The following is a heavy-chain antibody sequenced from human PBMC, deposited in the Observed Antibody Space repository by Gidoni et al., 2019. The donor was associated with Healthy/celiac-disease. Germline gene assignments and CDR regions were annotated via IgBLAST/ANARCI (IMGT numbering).Heavy chain of an antibody. CDR1: GGTFSSYA. D-gene: IGHD1-7*01. V-gene: IGHV1-69*06. CDR3: AREDVTGTTAGFDY. Sequence: QVQLVQSGAEVKKPGSSVNVSCKASGGTFSSYAISWVRQATGQGLELMVGINPIFGTANYAQKFQGRVTITADKSTSTAYMELSSLRSEDTAVYYCAREDVTGTTAGFDYWGQGTLVTVSS. J-gene: IGHJ4*02. CDR2: INPIFGTA.